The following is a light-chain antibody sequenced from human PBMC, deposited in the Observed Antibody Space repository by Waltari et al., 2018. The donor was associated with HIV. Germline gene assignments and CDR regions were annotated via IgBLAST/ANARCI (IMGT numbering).Light chain of an antibody. Sequence: QSALTQPASVSGSPGQSITISCTGTSSDVGGYNYVSWYQQHPGKAPKLMIYDVSKRPSGVSNRFSASKSGNTASLTISGLQAEDEADYYCSSYAGSNTHVFGTGTKVTVL. CDR3: SSYAGSNTHV. CDR1: SSDVGGYNY. CDR2: DVS. V-gene: IGLV2-14*03. J-gene: IGLJ1*01.